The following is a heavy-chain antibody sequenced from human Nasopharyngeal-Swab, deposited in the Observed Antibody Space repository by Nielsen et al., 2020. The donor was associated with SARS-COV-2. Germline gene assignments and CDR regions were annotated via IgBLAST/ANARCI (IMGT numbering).Heavy chain of an antibody. CDR3: ARYCSTTSCPRGFDY. D-gene: IGHD2-2*01. V-gene: IGHV3-7*01. CDR1: GFTFSSYW. J-gene: IGHJ4*02. CDR2: IKQSGSGQ. Sequence: GGSLRLSCATSGFTFSSYWMSWVRQAPGKGLEWVAHIKQSGSGQYYVDSVKGRFTISRDNAKNSLSLQMNSLRAEDTAVYYCARYCSTTSCPRGFDYWGQETLVTVSS.